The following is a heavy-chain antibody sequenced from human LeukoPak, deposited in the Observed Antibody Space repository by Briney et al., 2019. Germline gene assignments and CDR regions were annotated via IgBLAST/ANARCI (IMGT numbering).Heavy chain of an antibody. CDR3: ARDLFPSTRAYYYYGMDV. J-gene: IGHJ6*02. D-gene: IGHD2/OR15-2a*01. Sequence: GGSLRLSCAASGFTFSSYTMNWVRQAPGKGPEWVSSIITSSTYIYYADSVKGRFTISRDNAKNSLYLQMNGLRAEDTAVYYCARDLFPSTRAYYYYGMDVWGQGTRSPSP. V-gene: IGHV3-21*01. CDR1: GFTFSSYT. CDR2: IITSSTYI.